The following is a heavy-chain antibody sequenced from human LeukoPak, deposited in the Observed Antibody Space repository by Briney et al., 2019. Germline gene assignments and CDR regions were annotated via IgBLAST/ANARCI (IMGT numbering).Heavy chain of an antibody. CDR2: INYSGST. Sequence: KPSETLSLTCTVSGGSISSGSSSWGWVRQPPGKGLEWIGNINYSGSTYYNPSLKSRVTISVDTSKSQFPLKLSSVTAADTAVYYCARRDSAYGARLDYWGQGTLVTVSS. CDR1: GGSISSGSSS. V-gene: IGHV4-39*01. J-gene: IGHJ4*02. D-gene: IGHD5-12*01. CDR3: ARRDSAYGARLDY.